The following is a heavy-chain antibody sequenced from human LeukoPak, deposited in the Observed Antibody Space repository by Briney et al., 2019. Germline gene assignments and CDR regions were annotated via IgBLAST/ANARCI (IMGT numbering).Heavy chain of an antibody. CDR2: ISYDGSNK. V-gene: IGHV3-30*18. Sequence: GGSLRLSCAASGFTFSSYGMHWVRQAPGKGLEWVAVISYDGSNKYYADSVKGRFTISRDNSKNTLYLQMNSLRAEDTAVYYCAKAGRESSGYLIDYWGQGTPVTVSS. D-gene: IGHD3-22*01. CDR3: AKAGRESSGYLIDY. CDR1: GFTFSSYG. J-gene: IGHJ4*02.